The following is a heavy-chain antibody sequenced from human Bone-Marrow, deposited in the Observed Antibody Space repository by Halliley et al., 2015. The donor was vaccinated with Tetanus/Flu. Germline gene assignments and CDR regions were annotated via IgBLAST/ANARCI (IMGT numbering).Heavy chain of an antibody. D-gene: IGHD1-26*01. V-gene: IGHV4-34*01. J-gene: IGHJ4*02. CDR1: GGSFKDYY. Sequence: LRLSCAVYGGSFKDYYWIWIRQTPGKGLEWVGEINHRGNTNYRSSLKSRLTISLDTSKNQFSLKLTSMTAADTAMYYCARGPTKGGFLGPESGLYLDYWGQGSLVTVSS. CDR2: INHRGNT. CDR3: ARGPTKGGFLGPESGLYLDY.